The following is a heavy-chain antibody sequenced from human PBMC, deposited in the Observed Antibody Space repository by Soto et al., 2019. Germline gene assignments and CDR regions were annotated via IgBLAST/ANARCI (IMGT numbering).Heavy chain of an antibody. J-gene: IGHJ6*02. CDR3: EFVGYCVSSSCSFLPDV. Sequence: GGSLRLSCVASGFTVSSNYMSWVRQAPGKGLEWVSVIYSGGSTYYADSVKGRFTISRDNSKNTLFLQMKSLRAEDTAVYYCEFVGYCVSSSCSFLPDVSGQGPTVTVSS. CDR2: IYSGGST. V-gene: IGHV3-66*01. D-gene: IGHD2-2*03. CDR1: GFTVSSNY.